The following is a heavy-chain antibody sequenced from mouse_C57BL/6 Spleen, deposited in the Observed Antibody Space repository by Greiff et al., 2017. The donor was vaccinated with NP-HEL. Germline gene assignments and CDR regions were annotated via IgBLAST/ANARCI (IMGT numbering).Heavy chain of an antibody. J-gene: IGHJ2*01. V-gene: IGHV1-63*01. CDR1: GYTFTNYW. CDR3: ARHYYGSRGYFDY. CDR2: IYPGGGYT. Sequence: QVQLQQSGAELVRPGTSVKMSCKASGYTFTNYWIGWAKQRPGHGLEWIGDIYPGGGYTNYNEKFKGKATLTAAKSSSTAYMQFSSLTSEDSAIYYCARHYYGSRGYFDYWGQGTTLTVSS. D-gene: IGHD1-1*01.